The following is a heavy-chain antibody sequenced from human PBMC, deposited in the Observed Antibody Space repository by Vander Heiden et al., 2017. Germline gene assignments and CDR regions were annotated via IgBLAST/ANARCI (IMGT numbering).Heavy chain of an antibody. Sequence: EVQLVESGGGWVQPGGSRRLSCAAAGVTFSSYSMNWVRQAPGKGLEWVSYISSSSSPIYYADSVKCRFTISRDNAKNSLYLQMNSLRAEQTAVYYCAKLPVEVSGSYSPIDYWVQGTLATVFS. J-gene: IGHJ4*02. CDR2: ISSSSSPI. CDR3: AKLPVEVSGSYSPIDY. CDR1: GVTFSSYS. D-gene: IGHD3-10*01. V-gene: IGHV3-48*01.